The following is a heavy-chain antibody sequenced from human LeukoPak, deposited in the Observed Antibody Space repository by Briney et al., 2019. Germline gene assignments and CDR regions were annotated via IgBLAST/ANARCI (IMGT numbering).Heavy chain of an antibody. V-gene: IGHV4-59*01. D-gene: IGHD2-8*01. Sequence: SETLSLTCTVSGGSISNYYWSWIRQPPGKGLEWIGYIYYSGSTNYNPSLKSRVTISVDTSKNQFSLKLSSVTAADAAVYYCARVPMALFTMDVWGKGTTVTVSS. CDR1: GGSISNYY. CDR3: ARVPMALFTMDV. CDR2: IYYSGST. J-gene: IGHJ6*03.